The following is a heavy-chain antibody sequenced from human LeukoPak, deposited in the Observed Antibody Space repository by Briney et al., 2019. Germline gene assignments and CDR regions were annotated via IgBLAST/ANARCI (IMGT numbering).Heavy chain of an antibody. V-gene: IGHV4-39*01. CDR1: GGSISSSSYY. D-gene: IGHD3-9*01. Sequence: SETLSLTCTVSGGSISSSSYYWGWIRQPPGKGLEWIGSLDYSGSTYYNPSLKSRVIISVDTSKNQFSLKLSSVTAADTAVYYCARLILTGYFRDGDWFDPWGQGSLVTVSS. J-gene: IGHJ5*02. CDR2: LDYSGST. CDR3: ARLILTGYFRDGDWFDP.